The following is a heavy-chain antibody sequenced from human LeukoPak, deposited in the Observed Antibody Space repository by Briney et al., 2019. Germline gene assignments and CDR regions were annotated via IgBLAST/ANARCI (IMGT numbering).Heavy chain of an antibody. D-gene: IGHD2-21*02. CDR1: GFTFTDYS. J-gene: IGHJ6*03. CDR3: AREGGDGDYYYYMDV. CDR2: ISRVSTYI. V-gene: IGHV3-21*01. Sequence: GGSLRLSCSASGFTFTDYSMSWVRQAPGKGLEWVSIISRVSTYIYYADSVKGRFTVSRDNAKSSLYLQMTSLRAEDTAVYFCAREGGDGDYYYYMDVWGKGTTVTVPS.